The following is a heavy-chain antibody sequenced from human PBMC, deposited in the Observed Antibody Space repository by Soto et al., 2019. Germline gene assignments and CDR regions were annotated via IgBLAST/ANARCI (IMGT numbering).Heavy chain of an antibody. D-gene: IGHD2-2*01. Sequence: PSQTLSLTCAISGDSVSSNSAAWNWIRQSPSRGLEWLGRTYYRSKWYNDYAVSVKSRITINPDTSKNQFSLQLNSVTPEDTAVYYCARESCSSTSCYVRRYYHYYYYGMDVWGRGTTLTVSS. V-gene: IGHV6-1*01. CDR3: ARESCSSTSCYVRRYYHYYYYGMDV. J-gene: IGHJ6*02. CDR2: TYYRSKWYN. CDR1: GDSVSSNSAA.